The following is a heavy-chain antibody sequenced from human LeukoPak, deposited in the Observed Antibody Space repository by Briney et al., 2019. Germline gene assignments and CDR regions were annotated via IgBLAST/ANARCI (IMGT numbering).Heavy chain of an antibody. CDR1: GFTFSSHW. V-gene: IGHV3-74*01. D-gene: IGHD3-10*01. CDR2: INADGSAT. J-gene: IGHJ4*02. Sequence: GGSLRLSCAASGFTFSSHWMHWVRQAPEKGLVGVSHINADGSATYYAASVKGRFTISRDNARNTLYLQMHSLTAEDTAVYYCARGPGLWFGNYYFDYWGQGTLVTVSS. CDR3: ARGPGLWFGNYYFDY.